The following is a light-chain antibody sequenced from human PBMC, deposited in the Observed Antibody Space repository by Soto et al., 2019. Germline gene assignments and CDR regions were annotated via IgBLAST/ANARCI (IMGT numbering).Light chain of an antibody. Sequence: QSALAQPASVSGSPGQSITISCTGTSSDVGAYNSVSWYQQHPHKAPQVIIYKGTQRPSGVSNRFSGSTSGNAASLTISGLQADDEADYFCCSSAPESTYVFGSGTKVPVL. J-gene: IGLJ1*01. V-gene: IGLV2-23*01. CDR3: CSSAPESTYV. CDR2: KGT. CDR1: SSDVGAYNS.